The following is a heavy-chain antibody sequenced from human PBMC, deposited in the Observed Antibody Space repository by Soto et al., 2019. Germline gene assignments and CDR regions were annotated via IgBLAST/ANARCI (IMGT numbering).Heavy chain of an antibody. V-gene: IGHV3-23*01. CDR2: ISAGGDLS. CDR3: SKWDGYGDY. CDR1: GFVFVRNS. D-gene: IGHD3-22*01. Sequence: EVQLLESGGDLIHPGGSIRLSCAASGFVFVRNSMTWVRQTPGKGLEWVAGISAGGDLSWHADFVKGRFTISRDNSKNMVYPQMNNLRVDDTAVYFCSKWDGYGDYWGRGALVTVSA. J-gene: IGHJ4*02.